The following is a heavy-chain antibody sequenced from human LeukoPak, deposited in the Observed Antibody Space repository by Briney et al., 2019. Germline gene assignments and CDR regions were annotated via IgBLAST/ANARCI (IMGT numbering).Heavy chain of an antibody. CDR1: GGTFNSYA. CDR3: ARVRGIAVAGRGYFDY. D-gene: IGHD6-19*01. J-gene: IGHJ4*02. CDR2: IIPIFGTA. V-gene: IGHV1-69*13. Sequence: SVKVSCKASGGTFNSYAISWVRQATGQGLEWMGGIIPIFGTANYAQKFQGRVTITADESTSTAYMELSSLRSEDTAVYYCARVRGIAVAGRGYFDYWGQGTLVTVSS.